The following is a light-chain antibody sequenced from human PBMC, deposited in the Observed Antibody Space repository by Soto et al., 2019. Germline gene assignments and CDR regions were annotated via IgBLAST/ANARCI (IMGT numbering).Light chain of an antibody. CDR1: SSNIGAGYD. CDR2: TNS. Sequence: QSVLTQPPSVSGAPGLGVTISCAGTSSNIGAGYDVHWYQQVPGTAPKLLIYTNSNRPSGVPDRFSGSKSGTSASLAITGLQAADEADYYCQSYDSSLSALVFGGGTKLTVL. CDR3: QSYDSSLSALV. V-gene: IGLV1-40*01. J-gene: IGLJ3*02.